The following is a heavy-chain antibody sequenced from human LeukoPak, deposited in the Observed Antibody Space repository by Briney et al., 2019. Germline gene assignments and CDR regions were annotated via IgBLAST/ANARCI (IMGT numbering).Heavy chain of an antibody. Sequence: PGGSLRLSCAASGFTVSNNYVNWVRQAPGKGLEWVSIIYSSGNTYYADSVEGRFTISRDNSKNMVYLQMNSLRAEDTAVYYCARGVTNIAVGDYWGQGTLVTVSS. V-gene: IGHV3-53*01. CDR2: IYSSGNT. D-gene: IGHD6-19*01. CDR3: ARGVTNIAVGDY. CDR1: GFTVSNNY. J-gene: IGHJ4*02.